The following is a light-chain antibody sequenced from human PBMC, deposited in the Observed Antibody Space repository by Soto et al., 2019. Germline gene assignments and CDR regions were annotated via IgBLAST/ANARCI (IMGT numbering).Light chain of an antibody. CDR2: DVS. Sequence: EIVFTYSPGTLSFSPVERATLSCRASQSVSGYLAWYQQKPGQAPRLLIYDVSNRATGIPARFSGSGSGTDFTLTISSLEPEDFAIYYCQQRDYWQVTFGQGTRLEIK. CDR3: QQRDYWQVT. CDR1: QSVSGY. V-gene: IGKV3-11*01. J-gene: IGKJ5*01.